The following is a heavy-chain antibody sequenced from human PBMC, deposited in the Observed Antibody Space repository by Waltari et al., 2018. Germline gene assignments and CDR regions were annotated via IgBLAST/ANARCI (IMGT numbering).Heavy chain of an antibody. Sequence: EVQLVGSGGGLVQPGGCLRLSCAASGFAFSSHWMCWVRQAPGKGVEWVANIKQDGSEKYYVDSVKGRFTISRDNAKNSLYLQMNSLRAEDTAVYYCARDRIIAVADFLSVWGAFDIWGQGTMVTVSS. CDR2: IKQDGSEK. D-gene: IGHD6-19*01. J-gene: IGHJ3*02. CDR1: GFAFSSHW. V-gene: IGHV3-7*01. CDR3: ARDRIIAVADFLSVWGAFDI.